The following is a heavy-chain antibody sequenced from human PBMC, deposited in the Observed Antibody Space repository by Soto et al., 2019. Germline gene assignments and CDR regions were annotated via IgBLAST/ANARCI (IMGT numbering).Heavy chain of an antibody. D-gene: IGHD3-10*01. CDR2: IDGSGGTT. Sequence: PGGSLRLSCAASGFPFSSTDMTWVRQAPGKGLDWFSTIDGSGGTTYYADSVKGRFTISRDNSMNTVYLQMNSLRADDTALYYCAKNSGWFNTWGQGALVTVSS. V-gene: IGHV3-23*01. CDR1: GFPFSSTD. CDR3: AKNSGWFNT. J-gene: IGHJ5*02.